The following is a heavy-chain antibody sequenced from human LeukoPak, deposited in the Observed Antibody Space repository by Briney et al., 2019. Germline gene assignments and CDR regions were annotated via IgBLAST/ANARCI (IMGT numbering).Heavy chain of an antibody. V-gene: IGHV3-15*01. CDR2: IKSKTDGGTT. J-gene: IGHJ4*02. D-gene: IGHD2-15*01. CDR3: ARGDVVVVVAAPFYFDC. CDR1: GFTFSNAW. Sequence: GGSLRLSCAASGFTFSNAWMSWVRQAPGKGLEWVGRIKSKTDGGTTDYAAPVKGRFTISRDDSKNTLYLQMNSLRAEDTAVYYCARGDVVVVVAAPFYFDCWGQGTLVTVSS.